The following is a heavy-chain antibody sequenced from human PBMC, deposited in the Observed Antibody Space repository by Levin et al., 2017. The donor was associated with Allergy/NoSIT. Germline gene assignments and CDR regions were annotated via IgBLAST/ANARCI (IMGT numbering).Heavy chain of an antibody. CDR1: GFTFSSYP. V-gene: IGHV3-48*04. CDR2: IRGRSDVI. J-gene: IGHJ4*02. CDR3: ARDWKWANDY. D-gene: IGHD1-1*01. Sequence: GGSLRLSCAASGFTFSSYPMNWVRQAPGKGLEWISYIRGRSDVIYYADSVKGRFTISRDNAKNSLYLQMNSLRAEDTAVYYCARDWKWANDYWGQGTLVTVSS.